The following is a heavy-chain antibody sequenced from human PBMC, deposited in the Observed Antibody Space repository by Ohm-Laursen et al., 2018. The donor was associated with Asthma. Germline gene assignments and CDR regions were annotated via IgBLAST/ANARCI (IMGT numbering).Heavy chain of an antibody. CDR2: IIPIFGTA. CDR3: ARDIAPIDFLEWLVDY. V-gene: IGHV1-69*13. J-gene: IGHJ4*02. D-gene: IGHD3-3*01. CDR1: GGTFSSYA. Sequence: GASVKVSCKASGGTFSSYAISWVRQAPGQGLEWMGGIIPIFGTADYAQKFQGRVTITADESTSTAYMELSSLRSEDTAVYYCARDIAPIDFLEWLVDYWGQGTLVTVSS.